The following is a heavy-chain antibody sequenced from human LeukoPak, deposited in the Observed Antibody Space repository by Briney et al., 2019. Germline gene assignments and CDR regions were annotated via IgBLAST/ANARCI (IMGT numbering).Heavy chain of an antibody. D-gene: IGHD3-9*01. Sequence: PSETLSLTCTVSGGSISSSSYYWGWIRQPPGKGLEWIGSIYYSGSTYYNPSLKSRVTISVDTSKNQFSLKLSSVTAADTAVYYCARGYDIFDPWGQGTLVTVSS. CDR1: GGSISSSSYY. V-gene: IGHV4-39*01. CDR3: ARGYDIFDP. J-gene: IGHJ5*02. CDR2: IYYSGST.